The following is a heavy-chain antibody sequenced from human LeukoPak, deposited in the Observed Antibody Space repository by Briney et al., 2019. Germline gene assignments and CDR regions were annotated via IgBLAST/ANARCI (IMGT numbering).Heavy chain of an antibody. J-gene: IGHJ4*02. Sequence: GGSLRLSCAASGFTVSSNYMSWVRQAPGKGREWVSVIYNGDGTYYADSVKGRFTISRDNAKNTLYLQMNSLRAEDTAVYYCARQYSSLLHYFDYWGQGTLVTVSS. CDR2: IYNGDGT. D-gene: IGHD6-6*01. CDR3: ARQYSSLLHYFDY. V-gene: IGHV3-53*01. CDR1: GFTVSSNY.